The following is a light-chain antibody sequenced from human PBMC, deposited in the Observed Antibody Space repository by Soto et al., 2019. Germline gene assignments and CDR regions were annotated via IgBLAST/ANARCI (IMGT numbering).Light chain of an antibody. Sequence: QYVLTQPPSESGTPGQGVTISCSGSRSNIGINYIYWYQQFPGTAHKLLIYKTNQRPSGVPDRFFGSKSGTSASLAITGLRSEDEADYYCVSWDDSLNVYIFGSGTKVTVL. CDR1: RSNIGINY. CDR3: VSWDDSLNVYI. V-gene: IGLV1-47*01. J-gene: IGLJ1*01. CDR2: KTN.